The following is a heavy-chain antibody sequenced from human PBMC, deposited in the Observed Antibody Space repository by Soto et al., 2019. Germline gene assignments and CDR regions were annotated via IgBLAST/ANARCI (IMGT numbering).Heavy chain of an antibody. V-gene: IGHV4-59*01. CDR2: IYYSGST. D-gene: IGHD6-19*01. CDR3: ARTVDGPDY. CDR1: GGSISSYY. J-gene: IGHJ4*02. Sequence: SETLSLTCTVSGGSISSYYWSWIRQPPGKGLEWIGYIYYSGSTNYNPSLKSRVTISVDTSKNQFSLKLSSVTAADKAAYYCARTVDGPDYWGQGTLVTVYS.